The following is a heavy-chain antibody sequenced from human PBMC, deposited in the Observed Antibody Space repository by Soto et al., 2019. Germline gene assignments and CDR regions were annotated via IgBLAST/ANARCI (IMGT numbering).Heavy chain of an antibody. V-gene: IGHV3-23*01. J-gene: IGHJ4*02. D-gene: IGHD2-21*01. CDR3: AEDVAGPERLFDY. CDR2: ISGSGGST. Sequence: EVQLLESGGGLVQPGVSLRLSCAASGFTFSSYAMSWVRQAPGKGLEWVSAISGSGGSTYYADSVKGRFTISRDNSKTTLYLQMNSLRAEDTAVYYCAEDVAGPERLFDYWGQGTLVTVFS. CDR1: GFTFSSYA.